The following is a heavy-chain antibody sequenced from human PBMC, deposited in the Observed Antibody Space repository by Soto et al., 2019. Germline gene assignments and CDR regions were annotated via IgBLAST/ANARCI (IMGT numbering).Heavy chain of an antibody. CDR1: GFTFSSYG. CDR3: AKDRPYDSSGYYVY. J-gene: IGHJ4*02. Sequence: GGSLRLSCAASGFTFSSYGMHWVRQAPGKGLEWVAVISYDGSNKYYADSVKGRFTISRDNSKNTLYLQMNSLRAEDTAVYYCAKDRPYDSSGYYVYWGQGTLVTVSS. D-gene: IGHD3-22*01. CDR2: ISYDGSNK. V-gene: IGHV3-30*18.